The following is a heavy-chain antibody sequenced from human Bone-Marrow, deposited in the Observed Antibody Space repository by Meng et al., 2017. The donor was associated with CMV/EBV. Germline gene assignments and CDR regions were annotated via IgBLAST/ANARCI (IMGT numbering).Heavy chain of an antibody. CDR2: INPNSGGT. CDR1: GYTFTGYY. CDR3: ARDPGLPAALDY. D-gene: IGHD2-2*01. V-gene: IGHV1-2*02. Sequence: ASVKVSCKASGYTFTGYYMHWVRQAPGQGLEWMGWINPNSGGTNYAQKFRGRVTMTRDTSITTAYMELSRLRSDDTAVYYCARDPGLPAALDYWGQGTLVTVSS. J-gene: IGHJ4*02.